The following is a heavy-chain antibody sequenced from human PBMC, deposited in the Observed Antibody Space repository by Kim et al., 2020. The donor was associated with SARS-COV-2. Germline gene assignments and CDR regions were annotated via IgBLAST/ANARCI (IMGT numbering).Heavy chain of an antibody. Sequence: SETLSLTCAVSGGSISSSNWWSWVRQPPGKGLEWIGEIYHSGSTNYNPSLKSRVTISVDKSKNQFSLKLSSVTAADTAVYYCARAHYYGSGSYFFYWGQGTLVTVSS. J-gene: IGHJ4*02. CDR1: GGSISSSNW. V-gene: IGHV4-4*02. D-gene: IGHD3-10*01. CDR2: IYHSGST. CDR3: ARAHYYGSGSYFFY.